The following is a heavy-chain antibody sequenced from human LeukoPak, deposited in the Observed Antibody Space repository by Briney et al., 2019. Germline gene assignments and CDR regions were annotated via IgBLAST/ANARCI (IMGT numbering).Heavy chain of an antibody. CDR1: GGTFNNSA. D-gene: IGHD4-17*01. CDR3: ARDVHGDYGSGWFDP. CDR2: IMPLFGTA. J-gene: IGHJ5*02. V-gene: IGHV1-69*05. Sequence: ASVKVSCKTSGGTFNNSAVSWVRQAPGQGLEWLGGIMPLFGTAGYAQKFQGRVTITKDESTRTVYLELTSLTSDDTAVYYCARDVHGDYGSGWFDPWGQGTLVSVSS.